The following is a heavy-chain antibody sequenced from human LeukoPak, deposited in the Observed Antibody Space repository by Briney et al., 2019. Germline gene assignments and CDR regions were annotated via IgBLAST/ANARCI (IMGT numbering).Heavy chain of an antibody. CDR1: GYTFTSYD. J-gene: IGHJ5*02. Sequence: ASVKVSCKASGYTFTSYDINWARQATGQGLEWMGWMNPNSGNTGYAQKFQGRVTMTRNTSISTAYMELSSLRSEDTAVYYCARGFGVVTMVGGNWFDPWGQGTLVTVSS. CDR2: MNPNSGNT. D-gene: IGHD3-3*01. CDR3: ARGFGVVTMVGGNWFDP. V-gene: IGHV1-8*01.